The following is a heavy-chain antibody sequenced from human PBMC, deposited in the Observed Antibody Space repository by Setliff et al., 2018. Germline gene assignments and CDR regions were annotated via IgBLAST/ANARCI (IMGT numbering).Heavy chain of an antibody. CDR3: ARSGYYDFWSGFLNDAFDI. D-gene: IGHD3-3*01. Sequence: TLSLTCAVYGGSFSGYYRSWIRQPPGKGLEWIGEINHSGSTNYNPSLKSRVTISVDTSKNQFSLKLSSVTAADTAVYYCARSGYYDFWSGFLNDAFDIWGQGTMVT. V-gene: IGHV4-34*01. J-gene: IGHJ3*02. CDR2: INHSGST. CDR1: GGSFSGYY.